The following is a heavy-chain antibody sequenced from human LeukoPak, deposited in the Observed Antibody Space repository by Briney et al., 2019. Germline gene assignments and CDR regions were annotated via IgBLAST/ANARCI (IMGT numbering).Heavy chain of an antibody. J-gene: IGHJ2*01. CDR3: ARGLHITLSGWHFDL. V-gene: IGHV3-48*04. Sequence: GGSPRLSCAASGFTISNYNMNWVRQAPGKGLEWISYISGTSSTISYADSVKGRFTISRDNAKNSLYLQMHSLRAEDTAVYYCARGLHITLSGWHFDLWGRGALVTVSS. CDR1: GFTISNYN. CDR2: ISGTSSTI. D-gene: IGHD1-14*01.